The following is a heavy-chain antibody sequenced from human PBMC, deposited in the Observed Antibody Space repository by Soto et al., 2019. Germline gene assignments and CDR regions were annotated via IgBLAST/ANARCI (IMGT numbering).Heavy chain of an antibody. J-gene: IGHJ4*02. CDR3: AREGSYSAYNFAHGIQLWSFDF. V-gene: IGHV4-4*07. Sequence: ASETLSLTCTVSGGSINTFYWSWVRQPAGKGLEWIGRIFSSGSTSFNPSLESRVAMSVDTAKNHFSLNLSSVTAADMAVYYCAREGSYSAYNFAHGIQLWSFDFWGQGALVTVSS. CDR2: IFSSGST. D-gene: IGHD5-12*01. CDR1: GGSINTFY.